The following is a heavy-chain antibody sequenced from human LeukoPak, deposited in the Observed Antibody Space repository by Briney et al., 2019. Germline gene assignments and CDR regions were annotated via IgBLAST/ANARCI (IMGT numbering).Heavy chain of an antibody. CDR1: GFIFSSYG. Sequence: GGSLRLSCAASGFIFSSYGIHWVRQAPGKGLEWVAFIRYDGSKKYYADSVKGRFIISRDNAKNTLCLQMNSLRAEDTGVYYCAKENSSGFLFWGQGTLVTVSS. V-gene: IGHV3-30*02. CDR3: AKENSSGFLF. D-gene: IGHD6-19*01. CDR2: IRYDGSKK. J-gene: IGHJ4*02.